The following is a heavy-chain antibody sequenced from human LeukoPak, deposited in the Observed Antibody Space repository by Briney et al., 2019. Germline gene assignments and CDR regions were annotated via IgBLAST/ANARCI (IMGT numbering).Heavy chain of an antibody. V-gene: IGHV4-59*01. J-gene: IGHJ4*01. CDR2: VSDTGST. D-gene: IGHD4-11*01. CDR3: ARTTTTFDD. Sequence: PSETLSLTCTVSGGSLNSYYWSWIRQPPGKGLEWIGYVSDTGSTNYNPSLKSRVIISVDTSKNQFYLKLTSVTAADTAVYYCARTTTTFDDWGHGTLVTVSS. CDR1: GGSLNSYY.